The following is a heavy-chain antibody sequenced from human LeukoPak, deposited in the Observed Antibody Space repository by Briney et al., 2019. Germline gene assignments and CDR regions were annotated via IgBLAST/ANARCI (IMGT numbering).Heavy chain of an antibody. Sequence: PSETLSLTCTVSGGSISSYYWSWIRQPPGKGLEWVANIKQDGSEKYYVDSVKGRFTISRDNAKNSLYLQMNSLRAEDTAVYYCARVWQWLPHGWGQGTLVTVSS. J-gene: IGHJ4*02. CDR2: IKQDGSEK. CDR1: GGSISSYY. D-gene: IGHD6-19*01. CDR3: ARVWQWLPHG. V-gene: IGHV3-7*01.